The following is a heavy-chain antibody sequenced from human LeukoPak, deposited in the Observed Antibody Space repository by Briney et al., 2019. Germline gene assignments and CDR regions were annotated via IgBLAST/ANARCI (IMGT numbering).Heavy chain of an antibody. CDR1: GFTFSSYW. CDR3: ARGTAFIYSSGWPLDP. CDR2: IKTDGSST. D-gene: IGHD6-19*01. J-gene: IGHJ5*02. Sequence: GGSLRLSCAASGFTFSSYWMHWVRQVPGKGLVWVSRIKTDGSSTSYADSVKGRFTISRDNAKNTLYLQMNSLRADDTAVYYCARGTAFIYSSGWPLDPWGQGTLVTVSS. V-gene: IGHV3-74*01.